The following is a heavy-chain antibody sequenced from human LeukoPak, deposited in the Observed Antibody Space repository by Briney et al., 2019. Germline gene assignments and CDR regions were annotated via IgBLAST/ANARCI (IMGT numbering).Heavy chain of an antibody. V-gene: IGHV4-38-2*02. CDR1: GYSISSGYD. CDR3: ARGRVGGPSPYYFDY. Sequence: SETLSLTCTVSGYSISSGYDWGCIRQPPGKGLEWIGSIYHSGSTYYNPSLKSRLTISVDTSKNQFSLKLRSVTAADTAVYYCARGRVGGPSPYYFDYWGQGTLVTVSS. CDR2: IYHSGST. D-gene: IGHD1-26*01. J-gene: IGHJ4*02.